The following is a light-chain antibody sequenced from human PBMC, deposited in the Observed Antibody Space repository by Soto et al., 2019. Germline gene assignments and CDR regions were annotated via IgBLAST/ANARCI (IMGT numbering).Light chain of an antibody. J-gene: IGKJ2*01. Sequence: EIVLTQSPGTLSLSSGERATLSCRASQSVSSSYLAWYQQKPGQAPRLLVYATSSRATGIPDRFSGSGSGTDITLTIRRLEPEDFAEYYCEQYGSSSFTFGQGTKLEIK. CDR2: ATS. CDR1: QSVSSSY. V-gene: IGKV3-20*01. CDR3: EQYGSSSFT.